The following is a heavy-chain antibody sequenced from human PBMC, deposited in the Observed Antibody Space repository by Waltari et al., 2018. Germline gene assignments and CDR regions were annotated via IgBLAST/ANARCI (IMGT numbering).Heavy chain of an antibody. CDR2: IFSNDEK. J-gene: IGHJ4*02. Sequence: QVTLKESGPVLVKPTETLTLTCTVSGFSLSNARMGVSWIRQPPGKALEWLAHIFSNDEKSYSTSLKSRLTISKDTSKSQVVLTMTNMDPVDTATYYCARIGKQWLASDYWGQGTLVTVSS. CDR3: ARIGKQWLASDY. CDR1: GFSLSNARMG. V-gene: IGHV2-26*01. D-gene: IGHD6-19*01.